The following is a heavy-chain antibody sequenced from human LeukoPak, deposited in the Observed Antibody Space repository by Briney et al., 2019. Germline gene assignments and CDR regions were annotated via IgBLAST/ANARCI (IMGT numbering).Heavy chain of an antibody. Sequence: GGSLRLSCAASGFTVSSNYMSWVRQAPGKGLGWVSVIYSGGSTYYADSVKGRLTISRDTSKNTLSLQINSLRAEDTAVYYCARAYSHAFDPWGQGTLVTVSS. CDR2: IYSGGST. D-gene: IGHD2-21*01. CDR1: GFTVSSNY. V-gene: IGHV3-66*01. CDR3: ARAYSHAFDP. J-gene: IGHJ5*02.